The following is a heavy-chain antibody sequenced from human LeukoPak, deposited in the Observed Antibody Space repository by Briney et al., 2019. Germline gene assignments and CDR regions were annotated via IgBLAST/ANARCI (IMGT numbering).Heavy chain of an antibody. CDR3: ASRERSGSYQRYAFDI. Sequence: ASVKVSCKASGGTFSSYAIGWVRQAPGQGLEWMGRIIPIFGTANYAQKFQGRVTITTDESTSTAYMELSSLRSEDTGVYYCASRERSGSYQRYAFDIWGQGTMVTVSS. V-gene: IGHV1-69*05. D-gene: IGHD1-26*01. J-gene: IGHJ3*02. CDR2: IIPIFGTA. CDR1: GGTFSSYA.